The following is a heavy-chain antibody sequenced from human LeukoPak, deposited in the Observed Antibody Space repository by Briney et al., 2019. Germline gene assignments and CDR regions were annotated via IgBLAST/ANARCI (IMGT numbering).Heavy chain of an antibody. Sequence: NPSETLSLTCTVSGGSITSSTYYWGWIRQPPGKGLEWIGNIYSSSGTTYYNPSLSSRVTISPDRSKNQLTLKLSSVTAADTAVYYCARGLYSGSLTRKLPNENWFDPWGQGTLVTVSS. CDR1: GGSITSSTYY. J-gene: IGHJ5*02. CDR3: ARGLYSGSLTRKLPNENWFDP. D-gene: IGHD1-26*01. V-gene: IGHV4-39*06. CDR2: IYSSSGTT.